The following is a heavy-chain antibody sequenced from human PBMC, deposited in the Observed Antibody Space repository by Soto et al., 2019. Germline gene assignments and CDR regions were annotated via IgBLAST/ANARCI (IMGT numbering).Heavy chain of an antibody. CDR2: INPSGGST. CDR3: ARVGSYCSSDSCSSYNWFDP. J-gene: IGHJ5*02. V-gene: IGHV1-46*01. Sequence: ASVKVSWKASGYTFINYYMHWVRQAPGQGLEWMGIINPSGGSTNYAQKFQGRVTMTRDTSTSTVYMELSSLKSEDTAVYYCARVGSYCSSDSCSSYNWFDPWGQGTLVTVSS. CDR1: GYTFINYY. D-gene: IGHD2-2*01.